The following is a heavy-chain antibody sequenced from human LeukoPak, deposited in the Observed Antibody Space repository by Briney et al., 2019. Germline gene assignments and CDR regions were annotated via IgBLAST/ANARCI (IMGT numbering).Heavy chain of an antibody. CDR3: ARVAGWHWFDP. Sequence: GGSLRLSYAASGFTFSSYDMTWVRQAPGRGLEWVSSIRPSGDNTYYGDSVKGRFTISRDNSKNAVYLQMNNMRVDDTAVYYCARVAGWHWFDPWGQGTLVTVSS. D-gene: IGHD2-15*01. J-gene: IGHJ5*02. CDR1: GFTFSSYD. CDR2: IRPSGDNT. V-gene: IGHV3-23*01.